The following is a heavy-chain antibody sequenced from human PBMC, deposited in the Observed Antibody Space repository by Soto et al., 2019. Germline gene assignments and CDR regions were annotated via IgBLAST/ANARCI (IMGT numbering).Heavy chain of an antibody. J-gene: IGHJ4*02. Sequence: QVQLVQSGAEEKKPGSSVKVSCKASGGTFSNYAISWVRQAPGQGLEWMGGIIPISNIVNYAQKFQDKVTITADESTSAAYMELSSLRSEDTAVYYCACVDTAWDSFDCWDQGTLVTVSS. V-gene: IGHV1-69*01. D-gene: IGHD5-18*01. CDR1: GGTFSNYA. CDR3: ACVDTAWDSFDC. CDR2: IIPISNIV.